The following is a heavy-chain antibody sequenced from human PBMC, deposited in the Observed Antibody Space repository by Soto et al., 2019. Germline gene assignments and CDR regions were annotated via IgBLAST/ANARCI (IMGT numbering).Heavy chain of an antibody. CDR1: VYTFTIYA. V-gene: IGHV1-3*01. Sequence: AVPVSCKASVYTFTIYAMHRVRQATGQRLEWMGWINAGNGNTKYSQKFQGRVTITRDASASTAYMELSSLRSEDTAVYYCAREGDSSGWTGYYFDYWGQGTLVTVSS. CDR2: INAGNGNT. D-gene: IGHD6-19*01. J-gene: IGHJ4*02. CDR3: AREGDSSGWTGYYFDY.